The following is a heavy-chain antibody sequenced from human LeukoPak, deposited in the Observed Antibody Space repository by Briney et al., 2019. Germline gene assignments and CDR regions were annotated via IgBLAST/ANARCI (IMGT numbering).Heavy chain of an antibody. J-gene: IGHJ6*03. CDR2: ICHSGST. V-gene: IGHV4-38-2*02. CDR3: ARGPLVLGAAYYYYMDV. Sequence: AETLTLTCTASGYTINSGYYWWGLRQPPRRGLEGIGSICHSGSTYYTPSLKSRVTISVDTSKNPFYLQLNSLTADDTAVYYCARGPLVLGAAYYYYMDVWGKGTKVTVSS. D-gene: IGHD3-10*01. CDR1: GYTINSGYY.